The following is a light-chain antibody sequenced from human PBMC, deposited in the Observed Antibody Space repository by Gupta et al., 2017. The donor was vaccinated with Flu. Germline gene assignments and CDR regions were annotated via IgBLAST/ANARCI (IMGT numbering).Light chain of an antibody. Sequence: DIPMTQSLSTLSASVGDRVTITCRASQSVSSWLAWYQQKPGKAPKLLIYKASYLEGGVPSRFSGRGSGTEFTLTINSLQPDEFATYYCQQYDAYWTFGQGTKVEIK. CDR1: QSVSSW. J-gene: IGKJ1*01. V-gene: IGKV1-5*03. CDR3: QQYDAYWT. CDR2: KAS.